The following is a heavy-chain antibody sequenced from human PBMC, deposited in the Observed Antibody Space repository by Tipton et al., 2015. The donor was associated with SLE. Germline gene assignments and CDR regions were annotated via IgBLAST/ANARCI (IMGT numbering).Heavy chain of an antibody. CDR1: GYSISSGYY. V-gene: IGHV4-38-2*02. CDR2: IYHSGST. Sequence: TLSLTCAVSGYSISSGYYWGWIRQPPGKGLVWIGSIYHSGSTYYNPSLKSRVTISVDTSKNQFSLKLSSVTAADTAVYYCARDSLRFLEWASYYYYMDAWGKGTTVTVSS. CDR3: ARDSLRFLEWASYYYYMDA. D-gene: IGHD3-3*01. J-gene: IGHJ6*03.